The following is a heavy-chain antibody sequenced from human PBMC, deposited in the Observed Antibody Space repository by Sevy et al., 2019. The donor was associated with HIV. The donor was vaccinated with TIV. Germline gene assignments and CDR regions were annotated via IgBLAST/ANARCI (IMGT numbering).Heavy chain of an antibody. CDR2: IYYNGHT. CDR3: AGENAWGRGYS. Sequence: SETLSLTCTVSGGSITSLYWNWIRQPPGKGLEWIANIYYNGHTISNPSLKSRVPLSLDTSKNQFSLRLSSVTAADTAMYYCAGENAWGRGYSWGQGTLVTVSS. V-gene: IGHV4-59*08. CDR1: GGSITSLY. D-gene: IGHD1-26*01. J-gene: IGHJ4*02.